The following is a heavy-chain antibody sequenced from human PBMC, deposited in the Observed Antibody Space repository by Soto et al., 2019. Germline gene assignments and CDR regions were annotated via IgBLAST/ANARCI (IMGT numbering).Heavy chain of an antibody. CDR3: ARVDSGRENAFDI. V-gene: IGHV4-31*03. CDR2: IYYSGST. Sequence: TLSLTCTVSGGSISSGGYYWSWIRQHPGKGLEWIGYIYYSGSTYYNPSLKSRVTISVDTSKNQFSLKLSSVTAADTAVYYCARVDSGRENAFDIWGQGTMVTVSS. J-gene: IGHJ3*02. D-gene: IGHD1-26*01. CDR1: GGSISSGGYY.